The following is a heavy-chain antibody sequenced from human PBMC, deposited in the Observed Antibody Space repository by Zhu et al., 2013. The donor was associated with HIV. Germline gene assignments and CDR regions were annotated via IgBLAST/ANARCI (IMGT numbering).Heavy chain of an antibody. Sequence: QVQLVQSGAEVKKPGASVKVSCKASGYTFTSYGISWVRQAPGQGLEWMGWISAYNGNTNYAQKLQGRVTMTTDTSTSTAYMELRSLRSDDTAVYYCARDADSSGYYFTYYYYGMDVWGQGTTVTVSS. CDR2: ISAYNGNT. CDR1: GYTFTSYG. J-gene: IGHJ6*02. D-gene: IGHD3-22*01. CDR3: ARDADSSGYYFTYYYYGMDV. V-gene: IGHV1-18*04.